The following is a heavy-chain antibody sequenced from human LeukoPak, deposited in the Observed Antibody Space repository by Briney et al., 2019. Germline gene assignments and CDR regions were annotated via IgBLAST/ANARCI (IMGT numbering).Heavy chain of an antibody. V-gene: IGHV4-30-4*01. CDR1: VGSIISGVYY. CDR3: ARGGRKYFDY. CDR2: IYYSRST. Sequence: SETLSLTCTVSVGSIISGVYYWSWIRQPPGKGLEWIGYIYYSRSTYYNPSLKSRVTISVDTSKNQFSLKLSSVTAADTAVYYCARGGRKYFDYWGQGTLVTVSS. J-gene: IGHJ4*02. D-gene: IGHD3-16*01.